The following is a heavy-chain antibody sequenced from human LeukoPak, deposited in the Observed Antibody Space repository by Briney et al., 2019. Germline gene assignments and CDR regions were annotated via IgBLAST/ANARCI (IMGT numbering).Heavy chain of an antibody. CDR3: ACSWSNDAFDI. CDR1: GGSISSSNW. D-gene: IGHD2-15*01. J-gene: IGHJ3*02. Sequence: QPSESLSLTCDVSGGSISSSNWWFGVRQSPGKGVEWIGVMYHGGRTSYHPSLKSRVTISVDKSKNQFSLKLTSATAADTAVYYCACSWSNDAFDIWGQGTMVTVSS. V-gene: IGHV4-4*02. CDR2: MYHGGRT.